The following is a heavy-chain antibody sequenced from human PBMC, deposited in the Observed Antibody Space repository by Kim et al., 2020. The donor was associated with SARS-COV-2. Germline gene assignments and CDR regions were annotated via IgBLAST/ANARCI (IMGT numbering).Heavy chain of an antibody. D-gene: IGHD3-10*01. CDR2: IYYSGST. CDR3: ARVGTYYYGSGRYYYGMDV. Sequence: SETLSLTCTVSGGSISSYYWSWIRQPPGKGLEWIGYIYYSGSTNYNPSLKSRVTISVDMSKNQFSLKLSSVTAADTAVYYCARVGTYYYGSGRYYYGMDVWGQGTTVTVSS. J-gene: IGHJ6*02. CDR1: GGSISSYY. V-gene: IGHV4-59*01.